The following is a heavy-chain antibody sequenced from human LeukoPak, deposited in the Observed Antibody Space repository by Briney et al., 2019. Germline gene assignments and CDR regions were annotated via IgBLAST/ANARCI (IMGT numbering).Heavy chain of an antibody. CDR3: ARGGGEFDP. J-gene: IGHJ5*02. V-gene: IGHV3-7*03. CDR2: IKQDGSEK. CDR1: GFIFSNYW. D-gene: IGHD2-21*01. Sequence: GGSLRLSCPASGFIFSNYWMSWVRRAPGKGLEWVANIKQDGSEKYYVDSVKGRFTISRDNAKNSLYLQMNSLRAEDTAVYYCARGGGEFDPWGQGTLVTVSS.